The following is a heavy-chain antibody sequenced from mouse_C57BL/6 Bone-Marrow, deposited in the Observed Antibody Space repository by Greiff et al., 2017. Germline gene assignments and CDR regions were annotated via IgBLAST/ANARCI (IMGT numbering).Heavy chain of an antibody. Sequence: QVQLQQPGAELVRPGTSVKLSCKASGYTFTSYWMHWVKQRPGQGLEWIGVIDPSDSYTNYNQKFKGKATLTVDTSSSTAYMQLSSLTSEDSAVYDCARWRCYSSSYDYYAMDYWGQGTSVTVSS. D-gene: IGHD1-1*01. V-gene: IGHV1-59*01. J-gene: IGHJ4*01. CDR3: ARWRCYSSSYDYYAMDY. CDR2: IDPSDSYT. CDR1: GYTFTSYW.